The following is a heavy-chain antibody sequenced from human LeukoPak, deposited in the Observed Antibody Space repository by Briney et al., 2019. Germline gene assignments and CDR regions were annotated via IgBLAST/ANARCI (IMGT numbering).Heavy chain of an antibody. J-gene: IGHJ4*02. Sequence: QPGRSLRLSCAASGFTFDDYAMHWVRQAPGKGLEWVSGISWNSGSIGYADSVKGRFTISRDNAKNSLYLQMNSLRAEDTALYYCATAGNYWGQGTLVTVSS. CDR2: ISWNSGSI. V-gene: IGHV3-9*01. CDR1: GFTFDDYA. D-gene: IGHD6-19*01. CDR3: ATAGNY.